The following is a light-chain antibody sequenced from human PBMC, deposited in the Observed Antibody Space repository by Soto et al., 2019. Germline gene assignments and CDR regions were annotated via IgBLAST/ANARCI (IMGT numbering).Light chain of an antibody. CDR1: SSDVGGYNY. CDR2: DVS. V-gene: IGLV2-11*01. CDR3: CSYAGSYTYV. J-gene: IGLJ1*01. Sequence: ALTQPRSGSWSPGRSVTISCTGTSSDVGGYNYVSWYQQHPGKAPKLMIYDVSKRPSGVPDRFSGSKSGNTASLTISGLQAEDEADYYCCSYAGSYTYVFGTGTKVTVL.